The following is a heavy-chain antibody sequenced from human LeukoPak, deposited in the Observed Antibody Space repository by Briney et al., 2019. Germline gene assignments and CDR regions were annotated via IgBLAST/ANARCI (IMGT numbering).Heavy chain of an antibody. Sequence: QPGGSLRLSCTASGLTLGGHDMHWVRQTTGEGLAWVAAVSSGHHAFYAGSVKGRFTVSREDAKNSLYLQMNSLRAGDTAVYYCVREARGYHYTYFDYWGQGSLVTVSS. CDR3: VREARGYHYTYFDY. J-gene: IGHJ4*02. D-gene: IGHD5-18*01. V-gene: IGHV3-13*01. CDR2: VSSGHHA. CDR1: GLTLGGHD.